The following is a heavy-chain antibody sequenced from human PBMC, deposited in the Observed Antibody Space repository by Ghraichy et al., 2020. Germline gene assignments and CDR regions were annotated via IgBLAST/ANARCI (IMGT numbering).Heavy chain of an antibody. Sequence: GGSLRLSCAASGFTFSSYWMHWVRQAPGKGLVWVSRINSDGSSTSYADSVKGRFTISRDNAKNTLFLQMNSLRAEDMAVYYCARYSYDSSGYLYYFDYWGQGTLVTVSS. J-gene: IGHJ4*02. D-gene: IGHD3-22*01. V-gene: IGHV3-74*01. CDR3: ARYSYDSSGYLYYFDY. CDR1: GFTFSSYW. CDR2: INSDGSST.